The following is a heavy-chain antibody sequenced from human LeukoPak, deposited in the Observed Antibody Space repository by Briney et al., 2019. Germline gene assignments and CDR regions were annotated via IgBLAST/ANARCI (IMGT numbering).Heavy chain of an antibody. Sequence: TGGSLRLSCAASGFTFSNARMSWVRQAPGKGVEWVGRIKSKTDGGTRDYAAPVKGRFTISRDDSKNTQYLKMNSLKTEDTAVYYCTTWRVKAAAGYYYYYYMDVWGKGTTVTVSS. D-gene: IGHD6-13*01. CDR1: GFTFSNAR. J-gene: IGHJ6*03. CDR3: TTWRVKAAAGYYYYYYMDV. V-gene: IGHV3-15*01. CDR2: IKSKTDGGTR.